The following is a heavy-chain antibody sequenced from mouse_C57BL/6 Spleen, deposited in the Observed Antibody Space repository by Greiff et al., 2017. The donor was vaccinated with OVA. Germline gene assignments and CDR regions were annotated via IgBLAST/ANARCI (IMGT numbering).Heavy chain of an antibody. D-gene: IGHD2-5*01. Sequence: EVQLQQSGPELVKPGASVKIPCKASRYTFTDYNMDWVKQSHGKSLEWIGDINPNNGGTIYNQKFKGKATLTVDKSSSTAYMELRSLTSEDTAVYYCARSKYSNEAMDYWGQGTSVTVSS. J-gene: IGHJ4*01. CDR2: INPNNGGT. V-gene: IGHV1-18*01. CDR1: RYTFTDYN. CDR3: ARSKYSNEAMDY.